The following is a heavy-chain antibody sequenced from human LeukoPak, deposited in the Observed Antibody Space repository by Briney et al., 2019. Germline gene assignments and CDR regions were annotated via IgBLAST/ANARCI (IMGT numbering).Heavy chain of an antibody. CDR2: ISSSSSTI. D-gene: IGHD6-25*01. Sequence: GGSLRLSCAASGFTFSSYSMNWVRQAPGKGLEWVSYISSSSSTIYYADSVKGQFTISRDNAKNSLYLQMNSLRAEDAAVYYCASQVAASDFDYWGQGTLVTVSS. CDR3: ASQVAASDFDY. CDR1: GFTFSSYS. J-gene: IGHJ4*02. V-gene: IGHV3-48*04.